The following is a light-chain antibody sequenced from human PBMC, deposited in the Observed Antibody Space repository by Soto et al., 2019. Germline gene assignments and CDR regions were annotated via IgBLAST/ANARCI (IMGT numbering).Light chain of an antibody. CDR1: SSDVGSYNY. J-gene: IGLJ1*01. Sequence: QSVLTQPASVSGSPGQSITIFCTGTSSDVGSYNYVSWYQQHPGRAPKLMIYDVSSRPSGVSNRFSGSKSGNTASLTISGLQAEDEADYYCSSYTSSSTLEVFGTGTKVTVL. CDR2: DVS. CDR3: SSYTSSSTLEV. V-gene: IGLV2-14*03.